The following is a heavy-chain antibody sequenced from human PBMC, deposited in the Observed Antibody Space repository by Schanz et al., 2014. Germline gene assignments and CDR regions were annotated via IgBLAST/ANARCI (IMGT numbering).Heavy chain of an antibody. CDR2: IWNNGVTK. CDR3: ARPRFDYGEVDY. CDR1: GFTFSNYA. Sequence: VQLLESGGGLVRPGGSLRLSCAASGFTFSNYAMSWVRQPAGKGLEWVAVIWNNGVTKYYADSVRGRFTISRDRFQNALYLRMSSLRAEDTAVYYCARPRFDYGEVDYWGQGTLVTVSS. D-gene: IGHD4-17*01. J-gene: IGHJ4*02. V-gene: IGHV3-33*08.